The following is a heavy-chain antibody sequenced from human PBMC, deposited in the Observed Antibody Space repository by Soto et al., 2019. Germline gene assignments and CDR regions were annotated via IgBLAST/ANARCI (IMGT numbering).Heavy chain of an antibody. Sequence: QVQLVQSGAEVKKPGASVKVSCKASGYTFTGYYMHWVRQAPGQGLEWMGWINPNSGGTNYAQKFQGWVTMTRDTSISTAYMELSRLRSDDTAVYYCARAEGSGWNSYYFDYWGQGTLVTVSS. V-gene: IGHV1-2*04. CDR1: GYTFTGYY. CDR3: ARAEGSGWNSYYFDY. CDR2: INPNSGGT. J-gene: IGHJ4*02. D-gene: IGHD6-19*01.